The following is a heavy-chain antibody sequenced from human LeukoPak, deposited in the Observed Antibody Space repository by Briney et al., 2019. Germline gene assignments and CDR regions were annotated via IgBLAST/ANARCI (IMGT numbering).Heavy chain of an antibody. V-gene: IGHV3-23*01. D-gene: IGHD3-9*01. CDR3: ARSTSSEYDIYHFDY. CDR1: GFTFSNFA. CDR2: ISGSGDST. J-gene: IGHJ4*02. Sequence: PGGSLRLSCAASGFTFSNFAMLWVRQAPGKGLEWVSSISGSGDSTHYTDSVKGRFTISRDNSKNTLYLQMNSLRAEDTAVYYCARSTSSEYDIYHFDYWGQGTLVTVSS.